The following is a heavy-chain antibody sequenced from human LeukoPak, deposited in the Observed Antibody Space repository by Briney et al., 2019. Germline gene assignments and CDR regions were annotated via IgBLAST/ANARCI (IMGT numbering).Heavy chain of an antibody. D-gene: IGHD4-17*01. CDR3: AKQGPVTTYLGLPDY. V-gene: IGHV3-7*03. CDR1: GFTFSRNW. CDR2: IKQDGSEK. J-gene: IGHJ4*02. Sequence: GGSLRLSCAASGFTFSRNWMSWVRQAPGKGLEWVANIKQDGSEKYYVDSVKGRFTISRDNAKNSLYLQMNSLRAEDTALYYCAKQGPVTTYLGLPDYWGPGTLVTVSS.